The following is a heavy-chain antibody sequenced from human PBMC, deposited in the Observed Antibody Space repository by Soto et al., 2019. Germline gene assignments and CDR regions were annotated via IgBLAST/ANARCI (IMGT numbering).Heavy chain of an antibody. J-gene: IGHJ6*02. Sequence: QVQLVQSGAEVKKPGASVKVSCKASGYTFTSYGISWVRQAPGQGLEWMGWISAYNGNTNYAQKLQGRVTMTTDTSTSTAYMELRSLRSDDTAVYYCAGWFLGGYCSGGSCYGYGMDVWGQGTTVTVSS. CDR2: ISAYNGNT. D-gene: IGHD2-15*01. V-gene: IGHV1-18*01. CDR3: AGWFLGGYCSGGSCYGYGMDV. CDR1: GYTFTSYG.